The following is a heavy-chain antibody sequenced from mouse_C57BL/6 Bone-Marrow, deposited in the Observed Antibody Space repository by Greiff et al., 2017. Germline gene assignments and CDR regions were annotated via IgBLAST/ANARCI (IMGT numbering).Heavy chain of an antibody. V-gene: IGHV1-47*01. Sequence: VKVVESGADLVKPGASVKMSCTASGYTFTTYPIEWMKQHHGKSLEWIGNFHPYTDDTTSNEQSNGKAPLTVYKSSSTDYLELSRLTSDDSAVYYCARGGNYGAYYFDYWGQGTTLTVSS. CDR3: ARGGNYGAYYFDY. J-gene: IGHJ2*01. CDR2: FHPYTDDT. CDR1: GYTFTTYP. D-gene: IGHD2-1*01.